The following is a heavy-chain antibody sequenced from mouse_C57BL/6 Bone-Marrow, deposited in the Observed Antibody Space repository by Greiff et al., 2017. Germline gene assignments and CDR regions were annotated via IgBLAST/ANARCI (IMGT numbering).Heavy chain of an antibody. Sequence: VQLQQSGPGLVAPSQSLSITCTVSGFSLTSYAISWVRQPPGKGLEWLGVIWTGGGTNYNSALKSRLSISKYNSKSQVFLQMNSLHTDDTARDYCARNFLGNFLFDYWGQGTTLTVSS. V-gene: IGHV2-9-1*01. CDR3: ARNFLGNFLFDY. D-gene: IGHD2-1*01. CDR1: GFSLTSYA. J-gene: IGHJ2*01. CDR2: IWTGGGT.